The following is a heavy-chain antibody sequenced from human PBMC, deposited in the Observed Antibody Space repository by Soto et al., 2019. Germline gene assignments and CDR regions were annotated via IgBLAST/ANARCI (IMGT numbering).Heavy chain of an antibody. CDR1: GFTFINAW. J-gene: IGHJ4*02. D-gene: IGHD3-3*01. V-gene: IGHV3-15*01. CDR2: IKSNAAGGTA. Sequence: PGGSLRLSCAPSGFTFINAWMSWVRQAPGKGLGWVGRIKSNAAGGTADHAAPVKGRFTISRDDSKDTLYLQMNSLQSEDTGIYYCTTGPLFGVVTSGEDYWGQGTLVTVSS. CDR3: TTGPLFGVVTSGEDY.